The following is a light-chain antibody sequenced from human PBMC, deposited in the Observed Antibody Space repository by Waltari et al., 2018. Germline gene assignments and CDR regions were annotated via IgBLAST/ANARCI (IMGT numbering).Light chain of an antibody. CDR2: DVR. V-gene: IGLV2-14*03. CDR1: SNAIGANEL. J-gene: IGLJ3*02. Sequence: QSALTQPASVSGSPGQPVTISCPGSSNAIGANELACWYQQHPGRAPKLLIYDVRRRSSGVPDRFSGSKAGNTASLTISGLQTDDEAGYHCTARSGGTLVFGGGTKLTVL. CDR3: TARSGGTLV.